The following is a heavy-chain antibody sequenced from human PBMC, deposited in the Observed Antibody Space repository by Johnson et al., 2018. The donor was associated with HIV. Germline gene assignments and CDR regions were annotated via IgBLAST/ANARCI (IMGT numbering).Heavy chain of an antibody. CDR3: AKDIGDGYNRWGAFDI. V-gene: IGHV3-48*03. CDR1: GFTFDNYA. Sequence: VQLVESGGGVVQPGRSLRLSCAASGFTFDNYAMTWVRQAPGKGLEWVSYISSSGSTIYYADSVKGRFTISRDNAKNSLYLQMNSLGAEDTAVYYCAKDIGDGYNRWGAFDIWGQGTMVTVSS. D-gene: IGHD5-24*01. J-gene: IGHJ3*02. CDR2: ISSSGSTI.